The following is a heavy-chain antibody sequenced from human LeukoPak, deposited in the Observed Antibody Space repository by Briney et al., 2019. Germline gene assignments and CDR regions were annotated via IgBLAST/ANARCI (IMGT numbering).Heavy chain of an antibody. CDR1: GGSISSYY. D-gene: IGHD5-18*01. V-gene: IGHV4-59*01. J-gene: IGHJ4*02. Sequence: PSETLSLTCTVSGGSISSYYWSWIRQPPGKGLEWIGYIYYSGSTNYNPPLKSRVTISVDTSKNQFSLKLSSVTGADTAVYYWAREVAIGYSYGYHYFDYWGQGTLVTVSS. CDR3: AREVAIGYSYGYHYFDY. CDR2: IYYSGST.